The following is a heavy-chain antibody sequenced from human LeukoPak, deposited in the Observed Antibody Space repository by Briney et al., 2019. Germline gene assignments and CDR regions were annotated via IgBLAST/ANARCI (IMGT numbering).Heavy chain of an antibody. V-gene: IGHV4-59*01. CDR2: IYYSGST. CDR3: ARDYDGYNIWYFDL. D-gene: IGHD3-3*01. CDR1: GGSISSYY. J-gene: IGHJ2*01. Sequence: SETLSLTCTVSGGSISSYYWSWIRQLPGKGLEWIGYIYYSGSTNYNPSLKSRVTISVDTSKNQFSLKLSSVTAADTAVYYCARDYDGYNIWYFDLWGRGTLVTVSS.